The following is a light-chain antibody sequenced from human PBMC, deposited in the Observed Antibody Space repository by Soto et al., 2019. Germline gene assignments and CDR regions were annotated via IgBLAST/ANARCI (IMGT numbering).Light chain of an antibody. CDR3: QQYYDWPIT. J-gene: IGKJ5*01. Sequence: EIVMTQSPATLSVSPGESATLSCRASQRISRNLAWYQQKPGQAPRLLIYDASTRATAIPARFSGSGSETEFTLTISSLQSEDFAVYYCQQYYDWPITCGQGTRLEIK. CDR2: DAS. V-gene: IGKV3-15*01. CDR1: QRISRN.